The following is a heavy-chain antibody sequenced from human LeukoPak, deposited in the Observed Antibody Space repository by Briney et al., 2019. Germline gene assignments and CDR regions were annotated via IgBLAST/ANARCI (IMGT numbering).Heavy chain of an antibody. CDR2: INPNSGGT. CDR1: GYTFTGYY. V-gene: IGHV1-2*02. Sequence: ASVKVSCKASGYTFTGYYMHWVRQAPGQGLEWMGWINPNSGGTNYAQKLQGRVTMTRDTSISTAYMELSRLRSDDTAVYYCARDQEDYYGSGKFDPWGQGTLVTVSS. J-gene: IGHJ5*02. CDR3: ARDQEDYYGSGKFDP. D-gene: IGHD3-10*01.